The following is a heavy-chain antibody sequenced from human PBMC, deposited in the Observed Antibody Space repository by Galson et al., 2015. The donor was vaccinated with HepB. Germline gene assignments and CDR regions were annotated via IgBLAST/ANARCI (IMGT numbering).Heavy chain of an antibody. D-gene: IGHD2/OR15-2a*01. CDR1: GFTFDNSA. CDR3: AKADSTSGY. V-gene: IGHV3-23*01. Sequence: SLRLSCAASGFTFDNSAMTWVRQAPGRGLEWVSSISGSAVSTYYADSVKGRFTISRDNSKNTLYLQMNTLRAEDTAVYYCAKADSTSGYWGQGTLVTVSS. CDR2: ISGSAVST. J-gene: IGHJ4*02.